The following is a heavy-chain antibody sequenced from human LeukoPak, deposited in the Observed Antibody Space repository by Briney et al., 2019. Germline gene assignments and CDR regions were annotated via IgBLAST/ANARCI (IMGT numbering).Heavy chain of an antibody. J-gene: IGHJ3*02. CDR3: ARDKQQLVRGAFDI. Sequence: PSETLSLTCAVSGGSFSGYHWSWIRQPPGKGLEWIGEINHSGSTNYNPSLKSRVTISVDTSKNQFSLKLSSVTAADTAVYYCARDKQQLVRGAFDIWGQGTMVTVSS. CDR1: GGSFSGYH. CDR2: INHSGST. V-gene: IGHV4-34*01. D-gene: IGHD6-13*01.